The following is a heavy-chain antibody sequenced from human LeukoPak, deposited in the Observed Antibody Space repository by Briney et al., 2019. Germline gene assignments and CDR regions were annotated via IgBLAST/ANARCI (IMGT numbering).Heavy chain of an antibody. Sequence: GASVNVSCKASGDTFSSYTISWVRQAPGQGLEWMGRIIPIFGTANYAQKFQGRVPITADKSTSTAYMELSSLRSEDTAVYYCARFFSDYDVYWGQGTLVTVSS. CDR3: ARFFSDYDVY. J-gene: IGHJ4*02. V-gene: IGHV1-69*08. CDR2: IIPIFGTA. CDR1: GDTFSSYT. D-gene: IGHD5-12*01.